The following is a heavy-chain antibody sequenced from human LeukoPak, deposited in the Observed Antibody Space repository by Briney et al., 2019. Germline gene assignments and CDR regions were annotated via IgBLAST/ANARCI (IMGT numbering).Heavy chain of an antibody. CDR2: ISYDGSNK. V-gene: IGHV3-30-3*01. J-gene: IGHJ4*02. CDR3: AREDY. Sequence: GRSLRLSCAASGFTFSSYAIHWVRQAPGKGLEWVAVISYDGSNKYYADSVKGRFTISRDNSKNTLYLQMNSLRAEDTAVYYCAREDYWGQGTLVTVSS. CDR1: GFTFSSYA.